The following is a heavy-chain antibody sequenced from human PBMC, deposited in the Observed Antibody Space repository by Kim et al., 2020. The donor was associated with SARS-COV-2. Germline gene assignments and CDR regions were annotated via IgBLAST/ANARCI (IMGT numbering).Heavy chain of an antibody. V-gene: IGHV3-33*05. CDR3: ARDNSYTLVGD. CDR1: GFTFSSYG. D-gene: IGHD2-2*01. J-gene: IGHJ4*02. CDR2: IAYDGSNK. Sequence: GGSLRLSCAASGFTFSSYGMHWVRQAPGKGLEWVAVIAYDGSNKYYADSVKGRFTISRDNSKNTLYLQMNSLRAEDTAVYYCARDNSYTLVGDWGQGTLVTVSS.